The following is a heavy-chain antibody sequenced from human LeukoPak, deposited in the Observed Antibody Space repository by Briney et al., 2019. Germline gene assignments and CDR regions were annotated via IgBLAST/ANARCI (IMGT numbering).Heavy chain of an antibody. V-gene: IGHV3-23*01. CDR3: AKDVWELNAS. CDR1: GFTFANYA. D-gene: IGHD1-26*01. Sequence: PGGSLRLSCAASGFTFANYAMSWVRQAPGRGLEWVSAISGSGDTAYYADPVKGRFTISRDDSKNTLYLQMNSLRAEDTAVYYCAKDVWELNASWGQGTLVTVSS. CDR2: ISGSGDTA. J-gene: IGHJ1*01.